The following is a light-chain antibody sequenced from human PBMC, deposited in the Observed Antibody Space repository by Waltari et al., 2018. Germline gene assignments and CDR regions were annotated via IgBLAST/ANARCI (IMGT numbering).Light chain of an antibody. J-gene: IGKJ4*01. V-gene: IGKV1-5*03. CDR1: QRISKW. CDR2: KAS. Sequence: DIQMTQSPSTLSASVGDRFTITCRASQRISKWLAWYQSKPVKAPTLLIYKASTLESEVPSRFSGRGSGTEFTLTISSLQPDDFATYYCQQYNSYSLLTFGGGTKVEIK. CDR3: QQYNSYSLLT.